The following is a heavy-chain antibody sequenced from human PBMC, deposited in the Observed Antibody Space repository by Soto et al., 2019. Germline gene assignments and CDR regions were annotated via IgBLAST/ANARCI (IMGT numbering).Heavy chain of an antibody. J-gene: IGHJ6*02. V-gene: IGHV1-58*01. CDR3: AAEAVAAEYYYGMDV. Sequence: ASVKVSCKASGFTFTSSAVQWVRQARVQRLEWIGWIVVGSGNTNYAQKFQERVTITRDMSTSTAYMELSSLRSEDTAVYYCAAEAVAAEYYYGMDVWGQGTTVTVSS. CDR1: GFTFTSSA. D-gene: IGHD6-13*01. CDR2: IVVGSGNT.